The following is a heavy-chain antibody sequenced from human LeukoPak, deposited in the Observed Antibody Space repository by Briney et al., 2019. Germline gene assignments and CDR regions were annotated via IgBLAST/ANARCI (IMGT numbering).Heavy chain of an antibody. CDR1: GGSIIDYY. V-gene: IGHV4-4*07. J-gene: IGHJ5*01. Sequence: SETLSLTCTVSGGSIIDYYWNWIRQSAGKGLEYIGRISDGGATSYNPSLQSRITMSVDTSKNQFSLHLTSVTAADTAIYYCAREILVPGVNLVNWFDSWGQGFLVTVSS. CDR3: AREILVPGVNLVNWFDS. CDR2: ISDGGAT. D-gene: IGHD3-10*01.